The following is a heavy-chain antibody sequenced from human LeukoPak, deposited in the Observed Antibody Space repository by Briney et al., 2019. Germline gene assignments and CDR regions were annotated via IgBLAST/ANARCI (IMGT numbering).Heavy chain of an antibody. V-gene: IGHV4-59*12. CDR3: ARADYGSGTTVFDY. J-gene: IGHJ4*02. Sequence: SETLSLTCIVPGGSISSYDWSWIRQPPGKGLEWIGYIYHSGSTYYNPSLKSRVTISVDRSKNQFSLKLSSVTAADTAVYYCARADYGSGTTVFDYWGQGTLVTVSS. CDR2: IYHSGST. CDR1: GGSISSYD. D-gene: IGHD3-10*01.